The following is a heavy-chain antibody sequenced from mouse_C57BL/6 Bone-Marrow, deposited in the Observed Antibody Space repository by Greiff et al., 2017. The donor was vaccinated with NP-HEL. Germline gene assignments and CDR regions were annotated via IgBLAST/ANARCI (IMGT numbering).Heavy chain of an antibody. D-gene: IGHD1-1*02. V-gene: IGHV1-50*01. Sequence: QVQLQQPGAELVKPGASVKLSCKASGYTFTSYWMQWVKQRPGQGLEWIGEIDPSDGYTNYNQKFKGKATLTVDTSSSTAYMQLSSLTSEDSAVYDCARGVLRWDFDYGGQGTSTTVSA. CDR2: IDPSDGYT. J-gene: IGHJ2*03. CDR1: GYTFTSYW. CDR3: ARGVLRWDFDY.